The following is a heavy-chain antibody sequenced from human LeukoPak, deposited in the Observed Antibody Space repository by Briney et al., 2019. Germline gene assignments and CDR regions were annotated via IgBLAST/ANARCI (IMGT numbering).Heavy chain of an antibody. V-gene: IGHV3-30*18. J-gene: IGHJ6*04. CDR3: AELGITMIGGV. CDR1: GFTFSSYS. CDR2: ISYDGSNK. Sequence: GGSLRLSCAASGFTFSSYSMNWVRQSPGKGLEWVAVISYDGSNKYYADSVKGGFTISRDNAKNSLYLQMNSLRAEDTAVYYCAELGITMIGGVWGKGNTVTISS. D-gene: IGHD3-10*02.